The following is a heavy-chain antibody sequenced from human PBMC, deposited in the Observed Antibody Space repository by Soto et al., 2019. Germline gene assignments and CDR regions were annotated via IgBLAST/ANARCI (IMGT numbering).Heavy chain of an antibody. CDR3: ATAEVDY. CDR1: GFTFGDYW. CDR2: MTGDGRTT. J-gene: IGHJ4*02. V-gene: IGHV3-74*03. Sequence: HPGGSLRLSCAASGFTFGDYWMHWVRQPPGKGPEWVSRMTGDGRTTQYADSVKGRFTASRDNAKSTLYLQMNSLRAEDTAAYYCATAEVDYWGPGTLVTVSS.